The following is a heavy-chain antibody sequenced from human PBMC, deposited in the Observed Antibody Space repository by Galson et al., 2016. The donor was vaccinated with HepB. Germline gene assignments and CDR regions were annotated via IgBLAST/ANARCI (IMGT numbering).Heavy chain of an antibody. CDR1: GDSIRNVGRH. D-gene: IGHD6-25*01. CDR2: IHSSGTS. Sequence: SETLSLTCTVSGDSIRNVGRHWGWFRQSPGKGLEYIGSIHSSGTSYYNPSLTSRITVSADTSRNQFFLSLTSVTAAATAIYYCVRLGTAAAVANRRGSIYWSQGTRVSVSS. J-gene: IGHJ4*02. CDR3: VRLGTAAAVANRRGSIY. V-gene: IGHV4-39*01.